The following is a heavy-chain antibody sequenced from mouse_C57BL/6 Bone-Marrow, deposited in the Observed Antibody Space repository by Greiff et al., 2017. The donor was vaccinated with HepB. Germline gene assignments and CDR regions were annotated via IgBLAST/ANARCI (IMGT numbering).Heavy chain of an antibody. CDR1: GYSITSGYY. Sequence: DVQLQESGPGLVKPSQSLSLTCSVTGYSITSGYYWNWIRQFPGNKLEWMSYISYDGSNNYNPSLKNRISITRDTSKNQFFLKLNSVTTEDTATYYCAREGTNGEVNFDYWGQGTTLTVSS. CDR3: AREGTNGEVNFDY. V-gene: IGHV3-6*01. CDR2: ISYDGSN. D-gene: IGHD4-1*01. J-gene: IGHJ2*01.